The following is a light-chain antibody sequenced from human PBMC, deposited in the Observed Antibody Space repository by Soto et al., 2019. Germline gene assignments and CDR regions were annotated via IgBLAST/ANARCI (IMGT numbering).Light chain of an antibody. CDR3: QQYGTSPLT. CDR1: QSVTSNY. CDR2: GAS. Sequence: EIVLTQSPGTLSWSPGERATLSCGASQSVTSNYLAWYQQRTGQAPRLVIYGASRRATGIPDRFSGSGYGTDFNLTISRLETEDFAVFYCQQYGTSPLTFGGGTKVDIK. J-gene: IGKJ4*01. V-gene: IGKV3-20*01.